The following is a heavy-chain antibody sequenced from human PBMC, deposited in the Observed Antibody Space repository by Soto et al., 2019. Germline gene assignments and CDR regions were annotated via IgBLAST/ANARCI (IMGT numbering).Heavy chain of an antibody. CDR3: ARDAITMVRGVITSDWYFDL. V-gene: IGHV1-69*08. J-gene: IGHJ2*01. Sequence: QVQLVQSGAEVKKPGSSVKVSCKASGGTFSSYTISWVRQAPGQGLEWMGRIIPILGIANYAQKFQGRVTMTADKSTSTAYMELSSLRSEDTAVYYCARDAITMVRGVITSDWYFDLWGRGTLVTVSS. D-gene: IGHD3-10*01. CDR2: IIPILGIA. CDR1: GGTFSSYT.